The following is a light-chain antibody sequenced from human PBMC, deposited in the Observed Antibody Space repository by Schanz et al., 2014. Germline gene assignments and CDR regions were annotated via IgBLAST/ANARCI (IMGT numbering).Light chain of an antibody. CDR2: WAS. CDR1: QSILYNSNNKNY. CDR3: QQLNSYPLT. Sequence: DIVMTQSPDSLAVSLGERATINCKSSQSILYNSNNKNYLSWYQQKPGQPPKPLIYWASTRESGVPDRFSGSGSGADFTLTISSLQAEDFATYYCQQLNSYPLTFGGGTKVEIK. V-gene: IGKV4-1*01. J-gene: IGKJ4*01.